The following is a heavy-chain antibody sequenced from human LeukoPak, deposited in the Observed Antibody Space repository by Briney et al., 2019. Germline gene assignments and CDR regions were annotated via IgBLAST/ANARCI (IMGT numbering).Heavy chain of an antibody. CDR3: ARGKDIVVVPAALGY. CDR1: GFTFNDYG. Sequence: PGGSLRLSCAASGFTFNDYGMSWARQAPGKGLEWVSGINWNGGSTGYADSVKGRFTISRDNAKNSLYLQMNSLRAEDTALYYCARGKDIVVVPAALGYGGQGTLVTVSS. CDR2: INWNGGST. J-gene: IGHJ4*02. D-gene: IGHD2-2*01. V-gene: IGHV3-20*04.